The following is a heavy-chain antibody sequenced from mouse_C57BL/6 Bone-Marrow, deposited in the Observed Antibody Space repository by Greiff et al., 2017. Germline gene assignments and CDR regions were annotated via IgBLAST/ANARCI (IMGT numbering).Heavy chain of an antibody. CDR1: GFTFSSYT. J-gene: IGHJ1*03. CDR2: ISGGGGNT. Sequence: EVKLQESGGGLVKPGGSLKLSCAASGFTFSSYTMSWVRQTPEKRLEWVATISGGGGNTYYPDSVKGRFTISRDNAKNTLYLQMSSLRSEDTALYYCARHGDYDAGWYFDVWGTGTTVTVSS. V-gene: IGHV5-9*01. D-gene: IGHD2-4*01. CDR3: ARHGDYDAGWYFDV.